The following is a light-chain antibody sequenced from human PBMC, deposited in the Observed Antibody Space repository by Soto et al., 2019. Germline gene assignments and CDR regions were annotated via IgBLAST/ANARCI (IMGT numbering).Light chain of an antibody. V-gene: IGKV3-20*01. J-gene: IGKJ1*01. Sequence: EIVMTQSPATLSVSPGERATPSCRASQSLSSYLGFYQQKPCHAPRLLIYDASNRANGIPATFSGSGSGTDFTLPTSRLEPADYAVYYCQQYGSSPPWTFGQGTKVDI. CDR2: DAS. CDR1: QSLSSY. CDR3: QQYGSSPPWT.